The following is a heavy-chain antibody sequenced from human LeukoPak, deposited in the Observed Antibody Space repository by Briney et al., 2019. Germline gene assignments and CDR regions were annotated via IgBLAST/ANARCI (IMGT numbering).Heavy chain of an antibody. Sequence: ASVKVSCKASGYTFTGYYMHWVRQAPGQGLEWMGWINPNSGGTNYAQKFQGRVTMTRDTSISTAYMDLSRLRSDDTAVYYCARDMGWLQPDNYFDYWGQGTLVTVSS. V-gene: IGHV1-2*02. D-gene: IGHD5-24*01. CDR1: GYTFTGYY. CDR2: INPNSGGT. CDR3: ARDMGWLQPDNYFDY. J-gene: IGHJ4*02.